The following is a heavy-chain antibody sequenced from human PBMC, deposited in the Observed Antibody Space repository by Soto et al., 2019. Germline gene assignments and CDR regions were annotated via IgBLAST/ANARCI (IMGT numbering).Heavy chain of an antibody. V-gene: IGHV1-69*12. CDR1: GGTFSNYA. Sequence: QVQLVQSGAEVKEPGSSVTVSCKASGGTFSNYAISWVRQAPGQGLEWMGGIIPMFGTASYAQKFQGRVTLTADESTSTAYMELSSLRSEDTAVYYCARVLRQQLVTGYYYGLAVWGQGTTVTVSS. CDR3: ARVLRQQLVTGYYYGLAV. CDR2: IIPMFGTA. J-gene: IGHJ6*02. D-gene: IGHD6-13*01.